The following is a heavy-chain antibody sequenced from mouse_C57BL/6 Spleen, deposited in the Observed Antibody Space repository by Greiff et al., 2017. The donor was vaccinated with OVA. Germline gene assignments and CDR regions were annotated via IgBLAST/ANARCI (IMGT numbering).Heavy chain of an antibody. CDR2: INPSSGYT. CDR1: GYTFTSYW. CDR3: ASGGEPHYFDY. Sequence: VQRVESGAELAKPGASVKLSCKASGYTFTSYWMHWVKQRPGQGLEWIGYINPSSGYTKYNQKFKDKATLTADKSSSTAYMQLSSLTYEDSAVYYCASGGEPHYFDYWGQGTTLTVSS. D-gene: IGHD6-1*01. J-gene: IGHJ2*01. V-gene: IGHV1-7*01.